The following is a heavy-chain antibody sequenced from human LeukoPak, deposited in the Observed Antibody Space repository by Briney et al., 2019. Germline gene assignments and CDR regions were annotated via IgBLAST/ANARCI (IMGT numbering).Heavy chain of an antibody. CDR3: AKDQCSGGSCALGLDV. Sequence: GGSLRLSCAASGFTFSSYGMHWVRQAPGKGLEWVAFIRYDGSNKYYADSVKGRFTISRDNSKNTLYLQMNSLRAEDTAVYYCAKDQCSGGSCALGLDVWGKGTAVTVSS. V-gene: IGHV3-30*02. CDR2: IRYDGSNK. CDR1: GFTFSSYG. J-gene: IGHJ6*04. D-gene: IGHD2-15*01.